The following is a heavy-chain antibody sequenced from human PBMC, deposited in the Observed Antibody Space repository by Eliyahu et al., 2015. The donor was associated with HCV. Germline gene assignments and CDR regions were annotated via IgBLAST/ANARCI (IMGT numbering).Heavy chain of an antibody. CDR2: IHYRGXT. V-gene: IGHV4-59*01. J-gene: IGHJ5*02. CDR3: ASGGGGIAVTGTGGWFDP. Sequence: QVQLQESGPGLVKPSETLSLTCXVSGGXITTYYWSWIRQPPGKRLEXIGYIHYRGXTNYNPSLKSRVXISVDTSKNQFSLNLTSVTAADTAMYYCASGGGGIAVTGTGGWFDPWGQGTLVTVSS. D-gene: IGHD6-19*01. CDR1: GGXITTYY.